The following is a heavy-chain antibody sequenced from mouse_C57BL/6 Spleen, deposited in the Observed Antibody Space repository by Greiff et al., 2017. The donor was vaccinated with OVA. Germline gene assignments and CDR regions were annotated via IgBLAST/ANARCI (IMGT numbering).Heavy chain of an antibody. D-gene: IGHD2-3*01. CDR1: GFTFSSYA. Sequence: EVKLVESGGGLVKPGGSLKLSCAASGFTFSSYAMSWVRQTPEKRLEWVATISDGGSYTYYPDNVKGRFTISRDNAKNNLYLQMSHLKSEDTAMYYCARDDIYDGHPKAMDYWGQGTSVTVSS. V-gene: IGHV5-4*01. CDR2: ISDGGSYT. CDR3: ARDDIYDGHPKAMDY. J-gene: IGHJ4*01.